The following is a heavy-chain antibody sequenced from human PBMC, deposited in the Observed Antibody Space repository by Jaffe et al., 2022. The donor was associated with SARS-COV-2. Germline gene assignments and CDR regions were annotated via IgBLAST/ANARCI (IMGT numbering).Heavy chain of an antibody. J-gene: IGHJ3*02. CDR3: ARGSPFRNYDSSGYYYRPRDAFDI. V-gene: IGHV4-34*01. CDR2: INHSGST. CDR1: GGSFSGYY. Sequence: QVQLQQWGAGLLKPSETLSLTCAVYGGSFSGYYWSWIRQPPGKGLEWIGEINHSGSTNYNPSLKSRVTISVDTSKNQFSLKLSSVTAADTAVYYCARGSPFRNYDSSGYYYRPRDAFDIWGQGTMVTVSS. D-gene: IGHD3-22*01.